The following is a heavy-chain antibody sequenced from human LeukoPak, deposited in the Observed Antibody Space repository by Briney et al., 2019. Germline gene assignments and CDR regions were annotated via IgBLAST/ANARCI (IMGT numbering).Heavy chain of an antibody. CDR1: GGTFSSYA. CDR2: IIPILGIA. CDR3: ARDPGIAAAGLDY. Sequence: GASVKVSCKASGGTFSSYAISWVRQAPGQGLEWMGRIIPILGIANYAQTFKGRVTITADKSTSTAYMELSSLRSEDTAVYFCARDPGIAAAGLDYWGQGTLVTVSS. D-gene: IGHD6-13*01. J-gene: IGHJ4*02. V-gene: IGHV1-69*04.